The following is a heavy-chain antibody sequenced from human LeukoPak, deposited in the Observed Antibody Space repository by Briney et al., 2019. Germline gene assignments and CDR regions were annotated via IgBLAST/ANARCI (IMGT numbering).Heavy chain of an antibody. CDR2: INPNDGGT. CDR3: ARGLFYYDSGSYHRFDY. V-gene: IGHV1-2*02. Sequence: GASVKVSCKASGYTFTGYYLHWVRQAPGQGLEWMGWINPNDGGTRSAQKFQGRVTMTKDTSINTAYMELSSLRSDDTAMYYCARGLFYYDSGSYHRFDYWGLGTLVTVSS. D-gene: IGHD3-22*01. CDR1: GYTFTGYY. J-gene: IGHJ4*02.